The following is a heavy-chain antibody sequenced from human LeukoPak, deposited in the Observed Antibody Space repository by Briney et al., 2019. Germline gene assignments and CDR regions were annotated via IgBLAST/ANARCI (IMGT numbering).Heavy chain of an antibody. CDR1: GGSISSGGYY. J-gene: IGHJ4*02. D-gene: IGHD2-15*01. CDR3: ARYPLDLEGY. Sequence: TLSLTCTVSGGSISSGGYYWSWIRQPPGKGLEWIGYIYHSGSTYYNPSLKSRVTISVDTSKNQFSLKLSSVTAADTAAYYCARYPLDLEGYWGQGTLVTVSS. CDR2: IYHSGST. V-gene: IGHV4-30-2*02.